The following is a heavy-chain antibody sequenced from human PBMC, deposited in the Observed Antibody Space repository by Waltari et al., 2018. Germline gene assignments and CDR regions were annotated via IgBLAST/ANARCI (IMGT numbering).Heavy chain of an antibody. Sequence: QVQLQESGPGLVKPSETLSLTCTASGGSISGCYRGWIRHAAGKGLEWIGRIYTSGSTNYNPSLKSRVTMSVDTSKNQFSLKLSSVTAADTAVYYCARERDGYNPDYWGQGTLVTVSS. D-gene: IGHD5-12*01. V-gene: IGHV4-4*07. CDR3: ARERDGYNPDY. J-gene: IGHJ4*02. CDR2: IYTSGST. CDR1: GGSISGCY.